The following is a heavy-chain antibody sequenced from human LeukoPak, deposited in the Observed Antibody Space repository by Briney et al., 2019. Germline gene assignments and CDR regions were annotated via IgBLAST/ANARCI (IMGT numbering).Heavy chain of an antibody. CDR1: GYSISSGYY. Sequence: PSEALSLTCAVSGYSISSGYYWGWIRQPPGKGLEWIGSIYHSGSTYYNPSLKSRVTISVDTSKNQFSLKLSSVTAADTAVYYCAGVLVRGIITHWGQGTLVTVSS. J-gene: IGHJ4*02. D-gene: IGHD3-10*01. V-gene: IGHV4-38-2*01. CDR2: IYHSGST. CDR3: AGVLVRGIITH.